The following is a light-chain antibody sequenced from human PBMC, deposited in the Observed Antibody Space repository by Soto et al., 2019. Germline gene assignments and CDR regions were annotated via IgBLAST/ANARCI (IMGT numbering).Light chain of an antibody. J-gene: IGKJ3*01. CDR1: QGITNS. CDR3: QKYSSAPFT. CDR2: AAS. V-gene: IGKV1-27*01. Sequence: DIQMTQSPSSLSASVGDRVTVTCRASQGITNSLAWYQQKPGTAPKLLIYAASTLHSGVPSRFSGSGYGTEFTLNISSLQPEDAATYYCQKYSSAPFTFGPGTKVEIK.